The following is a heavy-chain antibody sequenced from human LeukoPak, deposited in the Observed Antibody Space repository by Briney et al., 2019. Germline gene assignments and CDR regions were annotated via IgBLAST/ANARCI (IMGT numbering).Heavy chain of an antibody. CDR2: ISGSGGST. CDR3: AKSPSDTAMVL. J-gene: IGHJ4*02. D-gene: IGHD5-18*01. CDR1: GFTFSSYA. V-gene: IGHV3-23*01. Sequence: QTGGSLRLSCAASGFTFSSYAMSWVRQAPGKGLEWVSAISGSGGSTYYADSVKGRFTTSRDNSKNTLYLQMNSLRTEDTAVYYCAKSPSDTAMVLWGQGTLVTVSS.